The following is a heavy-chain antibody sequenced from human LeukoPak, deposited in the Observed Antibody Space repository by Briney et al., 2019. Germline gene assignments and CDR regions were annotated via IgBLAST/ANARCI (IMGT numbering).Heavy chain of an antibody. J-gene: IGHJ4*02. CDR1: GYSFTSYG. D-gene: IGHD5-18*01. V-gene: IGHV1-18*01. CDR2: IRTDNGNT. Sequence: WASVKVSFKASGYSFTSYGINWVRQAPGQGLEWMGWIRTDNGNTDYAQNLQGRVTMTTDTSTSTAYMELRSLRSDDTAVYYCARGYSYGYGPLDYWGQGTLVTVSS. CDR3: ARGYSYGYGPLDY.